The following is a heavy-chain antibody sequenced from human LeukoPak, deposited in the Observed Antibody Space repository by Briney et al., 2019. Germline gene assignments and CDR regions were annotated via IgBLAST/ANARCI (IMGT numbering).Heavy chain of an antibody. CDR2: IIPIFGIA. V-gene: IGHV1-69*04. CDR3: ARGAAAAGYYYYYGMDV. CDR1: GGTFRSYA. D-gene: IGHD6-13*01. J-gene: IGHJ6*02. Sequence: GASVKVSCKASGGTFRSYAISWVRQAPGQGLEWMGRIIPIFGIANYAQKFQGRVTITADKSTSTAYMELSSLRSEDTAVYYCARGAAAAGYYYYYGMDVWGQGTTVTVSS.